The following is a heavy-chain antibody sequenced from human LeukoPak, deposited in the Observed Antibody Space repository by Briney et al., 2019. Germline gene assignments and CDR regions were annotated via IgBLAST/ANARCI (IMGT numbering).Heavy chain of an antibody. CDR1: GYSFTSYW. Sequence: GESLKISCKGSGYSFTSYWIGWVRQMPGKGLEWMGIIYPGDSDTRYSPSFQGQVTISADKSISTAYLQWSSLKASDTAMYYCARGARIAARPYYFDCWGQGTLVTVSS. V-gene: IGHV5-51*01. D-gene: IGHD6-6*01. CDR2: IYPGDSDT. J-gene: IGHJ4*02. CDR3: ARGARIAARPYYFDC.